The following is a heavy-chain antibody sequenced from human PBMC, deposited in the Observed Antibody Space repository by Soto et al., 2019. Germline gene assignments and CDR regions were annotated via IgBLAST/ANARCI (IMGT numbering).Heavy chain of an antibody. CDR1: GFTFTSNS. J-gene: IGHJ4*02. V-gene: IGHV3-48*02. Sequence: RLSCAASGFTFTSNSMNWVRQAPGKGLEWISYITSSSSTIYYADSVKGRFTISRDNAKNSLYLQMNSLRDDDTAVYYCARGRVGTAYFDYWGQGALVTVSS. CDR3: ARGRVGTAYFDY. CDR2: ITSSSSTI. D-gene: IGHD2-21*02.